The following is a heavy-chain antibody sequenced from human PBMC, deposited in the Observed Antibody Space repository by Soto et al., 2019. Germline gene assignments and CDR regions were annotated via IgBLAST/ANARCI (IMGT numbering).Heavy chain of an antibody. V-gene: IGHV4-31*03. D-gene: IGHD2-2*01. CDR1: GGSISSGGYY. CDR3: ARTDTSCRFSLCMDG. J-gene: IGHJ6*02. Sequence: SETLSLTCTVSGGSISSGGYYWSWIRQHPGKGLEWIGYIYYSGSTYYNPSLKSRVTISVDTSKNQFSLKLSSVTAADTAVYYCARTDTSCRFSLCMDGWGQGTTVTVSS. CDR2: IYYSGST.